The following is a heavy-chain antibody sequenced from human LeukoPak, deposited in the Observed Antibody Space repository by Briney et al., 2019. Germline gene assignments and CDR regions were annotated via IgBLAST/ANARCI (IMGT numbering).Heavy chain of an antibody. CDR1: GGSIGSHY. CDR2: IYYSGSTNSGST. V-gene: IGHV4-59*11. J-gene: IGHJ4*02. CDR3: ACHSGWSGPSE. Sequence: SETLSLTCTVSGGSIGSHYWSWIRQPPGKGLEWIGYIYYSGSTNSGSTNYNPSLKSRLTISVDTSKDQFSLKLSSVTAADTAVYYCACHSGWSGPSEWGQGTLVTVSS. D-gene: IGHD6-19*01.